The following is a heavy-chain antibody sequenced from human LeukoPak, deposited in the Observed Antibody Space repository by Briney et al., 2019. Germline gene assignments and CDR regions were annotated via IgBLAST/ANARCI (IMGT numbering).Heavy chain of an antibody. CDR3: ARVAYDSSAFYGMDV. J-gene: IGHJ6*02. CDR1: GVSISSYD. D-gene: IGHD3-22*01. Sequence: PSETLSLTCTVSGVSISSYDWSWIRQPPGKGLEWIGYIYYSGSTNYNTSLKSRVTISVDTSKNQFSLKLSSVTAADTAVYYCARVAYDSSAFYGMDVWGQGTTVTVSS. CDR2: IYYSGST. V-gene: IGHV4-59*01.